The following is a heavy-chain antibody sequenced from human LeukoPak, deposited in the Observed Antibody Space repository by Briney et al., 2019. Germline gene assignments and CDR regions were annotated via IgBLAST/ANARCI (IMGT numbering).Heavy chain of an antibody. J-gene: IGHJ4*02. Sequence: SETLSLTCTVSGGSISSGSYYWSWTRQPAGKGLEWIGRIYTSGSTNYNPSLKSRVTISVDTSKNQFSLKLSSVTAADTAVYYCASSIMITFGGVIANYWGQGTLVTVSS. V-gene: IGHV4-61*02. CDR2: IYTSGST. CDR3: ASSIMITFGGVIANY. D-gene: IGHD3-16*02. CDR1: GGSISSGSYY.